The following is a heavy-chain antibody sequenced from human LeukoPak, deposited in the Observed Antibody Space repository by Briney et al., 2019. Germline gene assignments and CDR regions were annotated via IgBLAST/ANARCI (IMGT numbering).Heavy chain of an antibody. J-gene: IGHJ4*02. Sequence: GGSLTLSCAASGFTFSGSAMHWVRQASGKGLEWVGRIRSKANSYATAYAASVKGRFTISRDDSKNTAYLQMNSLKTEDTAVYYCTSYKYDILTSYFWGQGTLVTVSS. CDR3: TSYKYDILTSYF. CDR2: IRSKANSYAT. CDR1: GFTFSGSA. D-gene: IGHD3-9*01. V-gene: IGHV3-73*01.